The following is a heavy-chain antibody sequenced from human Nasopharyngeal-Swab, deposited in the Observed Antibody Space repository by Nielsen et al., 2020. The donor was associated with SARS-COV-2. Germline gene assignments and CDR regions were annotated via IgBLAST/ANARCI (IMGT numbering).Heavy chain of an antibody. CDR2: INWNGGSR. D-gene: IGHD3-22*01. V-gene: IGHV3-20*01. Sequence: GGSLRLSCAASGFTFDDFGMTWVRQAPGKGLEWVSGINWNGGSRTYADSVKGRFTISRDNSKKSLYLQMNSLRAEDKAFYHCVRGDYYNSAAFDIWGQGTMVNVSS. CDR3: VRGDYYNSAAFDI. J-gene: IGHJ3*02. CDR1: GFTFDDFG.